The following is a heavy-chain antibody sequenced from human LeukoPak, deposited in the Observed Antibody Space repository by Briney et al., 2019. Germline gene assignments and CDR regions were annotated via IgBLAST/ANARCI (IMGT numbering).Heavy chain of an antibody. CDR3: AKGGPTVMITFGGVIVDY. J-gene: IGHJ4*02. V-gene: IGHV3-53*01. Sequence: GGSLRLSCAASGFTVSSNYMSWVRQAPGKGLEWVSFIYSGGSTYYADSVKGRFTISRDNSKNTLYLQMNSLRAEDTAVYYCAKGGPTVMITFGGVIVDYWGQGTLVTVSS. CDR2: IYSGGST. CDR1: GFTVSSNY. D-gene: IGHD3-16*02.